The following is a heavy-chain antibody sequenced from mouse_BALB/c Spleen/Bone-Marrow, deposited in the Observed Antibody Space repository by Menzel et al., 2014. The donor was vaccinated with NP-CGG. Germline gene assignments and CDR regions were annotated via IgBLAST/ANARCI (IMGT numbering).Heavy chain of an antibody. Sequence: QVQLKHSGAELVKPGASVKLSCKTSGYTFTSYWIQWVKQRPGQGLGWIGEIFPGTGTTYYNEKFKGKATLTIDTSSSTAYMQLSSLTSEDSAVYFCASRDSSGYVPDYWGQGTTLTVSP. V-gene: IGHV1S132*01. CDR3: ASRDSSGYVPDY. J-gene: IGHJ2*01. CDR1: GYTFTSYW. D-gene: IGHD3-2*01. CDR2: IFPGTGTT.